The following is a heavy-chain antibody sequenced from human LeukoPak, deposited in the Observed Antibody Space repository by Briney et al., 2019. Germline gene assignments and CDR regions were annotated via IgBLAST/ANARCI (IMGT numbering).Heavy chain of an antibody. Sequence: SETLSLTCAVSGYSLGKNYYWGWIRQSPGKGLEWIGRIYGRASTSYNPSLMNRVTMSVDTSKNHFSLQLTSVTAADTAVYYCARYDSSGRASTKFDYWGPGIQVTVSS. D-gene: IGHD3-3*01. CDR1: GYSLGKNYY. CDR3: ARYDSSGRASTKFDY. CDR2: IYGRAST. V-gene: IGHV4-38-2*01. J-gene: IGHJ4*02.